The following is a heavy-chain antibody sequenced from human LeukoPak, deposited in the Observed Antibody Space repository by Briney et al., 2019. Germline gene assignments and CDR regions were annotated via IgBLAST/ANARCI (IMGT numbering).Heavy chain of an antibody. Sequence: PGGSLRLSCAASGFTFSSYSMNWVRQAPGKGLEWVSSISSSSSHIYYADSVKGRFTISRDNAKNSLYLQMNSLRAEDTALYYCAKDRGPTVTRGFDYWGQGTLVTVSS. CDR1: GFTFSSYS. CDR2: ISSSSSHI. V-gene: IGHV3-21*04. CDR3: AKDRGPTVTRGFDY. D-gene: IGHD4-17*01. J-gene: IGHJ4*02.